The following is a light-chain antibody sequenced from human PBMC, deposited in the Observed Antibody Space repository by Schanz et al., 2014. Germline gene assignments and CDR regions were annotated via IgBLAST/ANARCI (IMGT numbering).Light chain of an antibody. CDR1: SGHSSYA. Sequence: QPVLTQSPSASASLGASVKLTCTLSSGHSSYAIAWHQQQPETGPRYLMKVNSDGSHSRGDGIPDRFSVSSSGAERYLTISSLQSEDEADYYCQTWGTDIFVVIGGGTKLTVL. J-gene: IGLJ2*01. V-gene: IGLV4-69*02. CDR3: QTWGTDIFVV. CDR2: VNSDGSH.